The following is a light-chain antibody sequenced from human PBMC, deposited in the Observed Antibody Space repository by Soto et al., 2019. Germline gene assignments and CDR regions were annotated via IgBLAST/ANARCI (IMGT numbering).Light chain of an antibody. J-gene: IGKJ1*01. Sequence: DIRMSQSPSTLSASVGDRVNITCRASRSLTRWMAWYQQKPGKAPKLLISATSTLQSGVPSRFSGRGSGTNFTLTISSLQPEDFATYYCIQDFISPLTVGQGTKVDIK. CDR2: ATS. CDR3: IQDFISPLT. CDR1: RSLTRW. V-gene: IGKV1-5*01.